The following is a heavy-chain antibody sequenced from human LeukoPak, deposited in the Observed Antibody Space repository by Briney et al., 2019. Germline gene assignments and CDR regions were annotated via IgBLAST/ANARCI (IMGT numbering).Heavy chain of an antibody. D-gene: IGHD2-2*01. CDR1: GFIFSDYS. CDR3: AGPTCSRGAYCSTNF. CDR2: ISSSSDYT. Sequence: PGGSLRLSCAASGFIFSDYSMNWVRQAPGKGLEWVSYISSSSDYTNYADSVRGRFTISRDNAKKSMYLQMNSLRAEDTAVYYCAGPTCSRGAYCSTNFWGQGTLVTVSS. V-gene: IGHV3-11*03. J-gene: IGHJ4*02.